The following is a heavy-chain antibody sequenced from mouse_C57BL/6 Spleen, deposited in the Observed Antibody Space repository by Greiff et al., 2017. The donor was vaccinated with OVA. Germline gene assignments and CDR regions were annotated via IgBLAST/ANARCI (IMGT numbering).Heavy chain of an antibody. CDR2: IYPGDGDT. J-gene: IGHJ2*01. CDR1: GYAFSSYW. Sequence: QVQLKQSGAELVKPGASVKISCKASGYAFSSYWMNWVKQRPGKGLEWIGQIYPGDGDTNYNGKFKGKATLTADKSSSTAYMQLSSLTSEDSAVYFCARSRAAYYGSSWDYWGQGTTLTVSS. D-gene: IGHD1-1*01. CDR3: ARSRAAYYGSSWDY. V-gene: IGHV1-80*01.